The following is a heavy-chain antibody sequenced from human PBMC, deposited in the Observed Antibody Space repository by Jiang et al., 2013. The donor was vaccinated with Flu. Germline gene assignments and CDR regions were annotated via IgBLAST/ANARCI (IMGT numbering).Heavy chain of an antibody. CDR1: GGSISGSTYY. CDR2: VYDSGST. D-gene: IGHD2/OR15-2a*01. J-gene: IGHJ4*02. V-gene: IGHV4-39*01. CDR3: ATSRVIIDLAKFYFDY. Sequence: GSGLVKPSETLSLTCAVSGGSISGSTYYGGWVRQPPGKGLEWIGSVYDSGSTYYSGNTYYNASLRSRVSISIDTSKNQVSLRLSSVTAADTAVYYCATSRVIIDLAKFYFDYWGQGALVTVSS.